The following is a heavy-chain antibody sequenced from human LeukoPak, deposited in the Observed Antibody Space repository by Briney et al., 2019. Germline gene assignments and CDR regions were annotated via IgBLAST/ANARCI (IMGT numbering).Heavy chain of an antibody. J-gene: IGHJ6*02. CDR3: ARDPPGGPIFNIYGMDV. D-gene: IGHD3-3*01. CDR2: IWYDGSNK. V-gene: IGHV3-33*01. CDR1: GFTFSSYG. Sequence: GRSPRLSCAASGFTFSSYGMHGVRQAPGKGLEWLAGIWYDGSNKYYADSVEGRFTISRDNYKTTLYLQMNSLRAEDTAVYYCARDPPGGPIFNIYGMDVWGPGTTVTASS.